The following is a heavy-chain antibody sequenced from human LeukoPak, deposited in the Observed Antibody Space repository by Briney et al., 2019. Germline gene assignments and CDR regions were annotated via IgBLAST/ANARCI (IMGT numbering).Heavy chain of an antibody. CDR2: IYPGDSDT. V-gene: IGHV5-51*01. CDR3: ARQSRYYDSSGSILGAFDY. J-gene: IGHJ4*02. CDR1: GYSFTSYW. Sequence: GESLKISFKGSGYSFTSYWIGWVRQMPGKGLEWMGIIYPGDSDTRYSPSFQGQVTISADKSISTAYLQWSSLKASDTAMYYCARQSRYYDSSGSILGAFDYWGQGTLVTVSS. D-gene: IGHD3-22*01.